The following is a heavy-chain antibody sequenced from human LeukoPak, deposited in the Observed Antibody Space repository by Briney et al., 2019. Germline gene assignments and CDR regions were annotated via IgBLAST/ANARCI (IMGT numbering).Heavy chain of an antibody. CDR1: GDPISSYY. V-gene: IGHV4-59*01. J-gene: IGHJ4*02. D-gene: IGHD6-19*01. CDR2: IYYSGST. Sequence: PSETLSLTCTVSGDPISSYYWSWIRQPPGKGLEWIGYIYYSGSTNYNPSLKSRVTISVDTSKNQFSLKLSSVTAADTAVYYCARGRAWYMDYWGQGTLVTVSS. CDR3: ARGRAWYMDY.